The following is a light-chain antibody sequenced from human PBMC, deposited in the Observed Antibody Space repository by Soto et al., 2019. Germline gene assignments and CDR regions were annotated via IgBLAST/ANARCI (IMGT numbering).Light chain of an antibody. Sequence: QSVLTQPPSVSGAPGQRVTISCTGSSSNVGAGSDVHWYQQLPGTAPKLLIFGSTYRPSGVPDRFSGSKSDTSASLAIAGLQAEDEADYYCQAYDNSLSGHVFGGGTKL. V-gene: IGLV1-40*01. CDR3: QAYDNSLSGHV. J-gene: IGLJ2*01. CDR2: GST. CDR1: SSNVGAGSD.